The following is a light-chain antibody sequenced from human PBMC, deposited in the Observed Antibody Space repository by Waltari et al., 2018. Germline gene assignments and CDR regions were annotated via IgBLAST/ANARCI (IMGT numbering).Light chain of an antibody. V-gene: IGLV2-23*02. CDR1: SSDVGNYNL. Sequence: QSALTQPASVSGSPGQSITISCTGTSSDVGNYNLVSWYQQHPGKAPKLIIYEVSQRPSGVSNRFSGSTSCTTASLTISGLQAEDEADFYCCSYAGSGSSVVFGGGTKLTVL. CDR2: EVS. J-gene: IGLJ2*01. CDR3: CSYAGSGSSVV.